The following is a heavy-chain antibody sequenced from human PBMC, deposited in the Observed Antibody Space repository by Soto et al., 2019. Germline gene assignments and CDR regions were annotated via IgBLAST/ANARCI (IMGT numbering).Heavy chain of an antibody. CDR1: GGSISSGGYY. CDR2: IYYSGST. CDR3: ARGYEGSGYGGWFDP. Sequence: SETLSLTCTVSGGSISSGGYYWSWIHQHPGKGLEWIGYIYYSGSTYYNPSLKSRVTISVDTSKNQFSLKLSSVTAADTAVYYCARGYEGSGYGGWFDPWGQGTLVTVSS. V-gene: IGHV4-31*03. D-gene: IGHD3-10*01. J-gene: IGHJ5*02.